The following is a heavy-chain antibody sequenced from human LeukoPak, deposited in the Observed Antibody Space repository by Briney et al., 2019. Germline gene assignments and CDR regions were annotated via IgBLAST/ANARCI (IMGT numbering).Heavy chain of an antibody. Sequence: KPSETLSLTCTVSGDSLRTTTYYWGWIRQPPGKGLEWIGYVFFSGSSYYNPSLKSRVTISVDTSKNQFSLNLTSVTAADTAVYYCAGDPTTLRRVSIPWSQGSLVTVSS. CDR2: VFFSGSS. D-gene: IGHD3-10*01. CDR3: AGDPTTLRRVSIP. V-gene: IGHV4-30-4*01. CDR1: GDSLRTTTYY. J-gene: IGHJ5*02.